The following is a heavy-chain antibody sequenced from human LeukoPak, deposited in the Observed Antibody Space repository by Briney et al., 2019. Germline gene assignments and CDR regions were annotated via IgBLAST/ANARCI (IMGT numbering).Heavy chain of an antibody. Sequence: GGSPRLSCAASGFTFSSYAMHWVRQAPGKGLEWVAVISYDGSNKYYADSVKGRFTISRDNSKNTLYLQMNSLRAEDTAVYYCARAQKIVGATRDWGQGTLVTVSS. CDR2: ISYDGSNK. J-gene: IGHJ4*02. CDR1: GFTFSSYA. CDR3: ARAQKIVGATRD. V-gene: IGHV3-30-3*01. D-gene: IGHD1-26*01.